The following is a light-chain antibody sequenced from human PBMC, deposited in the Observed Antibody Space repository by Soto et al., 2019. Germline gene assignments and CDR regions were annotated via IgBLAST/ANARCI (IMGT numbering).Light chain of an antibody. Sequence: QSALTQPASVSGSPGQSITISCTGTSSDVGGYNYVSWYQQHLGKAPKLMIYDVSNRPSGVSNRFSGSKSGNTASLTISGLQAEDEADYYCSSSTSSSTPVVFGGGTQLTVL. CDR1: SSDVGGYNY. J-gene: IGLJ2*01. V-gene: IGLV2-14*01. CDR3: SSSTSSSTPVV. CDR2: DVS.